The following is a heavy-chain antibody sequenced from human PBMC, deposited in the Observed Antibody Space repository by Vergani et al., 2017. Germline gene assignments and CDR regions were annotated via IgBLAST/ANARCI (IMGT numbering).Heavy chain of an antibody. D-gene: IGHD1-26*01. CDR2: INHSGST. J-gene: IGHJ3*02. Sequence: QVQLQQWGAGLLKPSETLSLTCAVYGGSFSGYYWSWIRQPPGKGLEWIGEINHSGSTNYNPSLKSLVTISVDTSKNQFSLELSSVTAADPAVYYCARLRVGASPSPRSPTDAFDIWGQGTMVTVSS. CDR3: ARLRVGASPSPRSPTDAFDI. V-gene: IGHV4-34*01. CDR1: GGSFSGYY.